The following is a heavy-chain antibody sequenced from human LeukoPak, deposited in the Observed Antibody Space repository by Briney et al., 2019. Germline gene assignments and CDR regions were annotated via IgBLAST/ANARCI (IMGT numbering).Heavy chain of an antibody. D-gene: IGHD6-19*01. CDR1: GFTFSSYG. CDR2: IWYDGSNK. J-gene: IGHJ6*02. CDR3: ARATGYSSGWYLSGGMDV. V-gene: IGHV3-33*01. Sequence: GGSLRLSCAASGFTFSSYGMHWVRQAPGKGLEWVAVIWYDGSNKYYADSVKGRFTISRDNSKNTLYLQMNSLRAEDTAVYYCARATGYSSGWYLSGGMDVWGQGTTVTVSS.